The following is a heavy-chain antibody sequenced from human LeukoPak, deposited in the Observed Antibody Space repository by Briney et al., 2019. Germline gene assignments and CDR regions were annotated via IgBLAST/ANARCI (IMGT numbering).Heavy chain of an antibody. J-gene: IGHJ4*02. D-gene: IGHD3-10*01. CDR2: INSDGSST. V-gene: IGHV3-74*01. CDR1: GITFSSYW. Sequence: GGSLRLSCAASGITFSSYWMHWVRQASGKGLVWVSRINSDGSSTSYADSVKGRFTISRDNSKNTLYLQMNSLRPEDTAVYYCAKDRISMVRSSDIDNWGQGTLVTVSS. CDR3: AKDRISMVRSSDIDN.